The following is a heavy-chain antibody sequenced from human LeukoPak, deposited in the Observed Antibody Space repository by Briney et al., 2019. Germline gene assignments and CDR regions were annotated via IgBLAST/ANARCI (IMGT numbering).Heavy chain of an antibody. CDR1: GYSFTSYG. Sequence: GASVKVSCKSSGYSFTSYGISWVRQAPGQGLEWMGWISAYNGNTNYAQKLQGRVTMTTDTSTSTAYMELRGLRSDDTAVYYCARDLSITICGVVIPDYWGQGTLVTVSS. J-gene: IGHJ4*02. CDR2: ISAYNGNT. CDR3: ARDLSITICGVVIPDY. D-gene: IGHD3-3*01. V-gene: IGHV1-18*01.